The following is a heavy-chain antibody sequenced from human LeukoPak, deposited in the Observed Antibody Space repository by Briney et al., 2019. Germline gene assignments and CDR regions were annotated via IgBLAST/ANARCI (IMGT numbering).Heavy chain of an antibody. CDR3: ARHTDDSSGYYSTDY. Sequence: GESLKISCKGSGYSFTSYWIGWVRQMPGKGLVWMGIIYPGDSDTRYSPSFQGQVTISADKSISTAYLQWSSLKASDTAMYYCARHTDDSSGYYSTDYWGQGTLVTVSS. V-gene: IGHV5-51*01. CDR2: IYPGDSDT. J-gene: IGHJ4*02. D-gene: IGHD3-22*01. CDR1: GYSFTSYW.